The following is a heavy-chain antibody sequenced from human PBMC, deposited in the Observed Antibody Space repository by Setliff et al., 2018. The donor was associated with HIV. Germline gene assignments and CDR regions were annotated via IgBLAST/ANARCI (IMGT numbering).Heavy chain of an antibody. J-gene: IGHJ4*02. D-gene: IGHD3-9*01. CDR1: GGSISSSSYY. V-gene: IGHV4-39*07. CDR3: VRGNPDYDILTGYWSYYFDY. Sequence: SETLSLTCTVSGGSISSSSYYWGWIRQPPGKGLEWIGEIYHSGSTNYNPSLKSRVTISLDTSKNQFSLNLNSVTAADTAVYYCVRGNPDYDILTGYWSYYFDYWGQGTLVTVSS. CDR2: IYHSGST.